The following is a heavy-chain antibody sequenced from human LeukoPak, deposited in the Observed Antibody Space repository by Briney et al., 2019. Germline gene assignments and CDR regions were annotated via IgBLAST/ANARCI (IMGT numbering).Heavy chain of an antibody. CDR2: GEGDESSS. Sequence: PGGSLRLSCAASGFTLRNYWMNWVRQAPGKGLVWVARGEGDESSSTYADSVKGRFTISRDNAKNTPYLQMNSLRAEDTAVYYCARDRGSNDPIDYWGQGTLVTVSS. J-gene: IGHJ4*02. CDR3: ARDRGSNDPIDY. CDR1: GFTLRNYW. D-gene: IGHD2-15*01. V-gene: IGHV3-74*03.